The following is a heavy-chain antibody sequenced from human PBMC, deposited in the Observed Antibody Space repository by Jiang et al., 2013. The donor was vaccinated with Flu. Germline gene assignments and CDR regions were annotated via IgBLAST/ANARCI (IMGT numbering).Heavy chain of an antibody. CDR1: GYSISSGYY. D-gene: IGHD6-6*01. J-gene: IGHJ4*02. CDR2: IYHSGST. CDR3: ARSHYSSSAGDFDY. V-gene: IGHV4-38-2*02. Sequence: LLKPSETLSLTCTVSGYSISSGYYWGWIRQPPGKGLEWIGGIYHSGSTYYNPSLKSRVTISVDTSKNQFSLKLSSVTAADTAVYYCARSHYSSSAGDFDYWGQGTLVTVSS.